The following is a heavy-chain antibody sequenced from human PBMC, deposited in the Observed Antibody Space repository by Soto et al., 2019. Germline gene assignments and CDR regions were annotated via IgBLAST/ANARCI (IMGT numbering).Heavy chain of an antibody. J-gene: IGHJ5*02. CDR1: GGSISSLGYY. V-gene: IGHV4-31*11. CDR2: IFHSGNM. CDR3: AREERFSHWLDP. Sequence: LSLTCAVSGGSISSLGYYWSWIRQDPGKGLEWIGHIFHSGNMDYNPSLQSRVTMSVDTSKNQFSLKLSSVTAADTAVYYCAREERFSHWLDPWGQGPLVTVSS.